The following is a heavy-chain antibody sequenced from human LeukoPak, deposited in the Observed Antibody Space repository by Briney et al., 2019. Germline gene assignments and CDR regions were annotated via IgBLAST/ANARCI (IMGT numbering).Heavy chain of an antibody. CDR2: ISTYNGNT. CDR1: GYTFTNYG. V-gene: IGHV1-18*01. J-gene: IGHJ4*02. Sequence: ASVKVSCKASGYTFTNYGFNWVRQAPGQGLEWMGWISTYNGNTNYAQKVQGRVTMTTDTSTSTAYMELRSLRSDDTAVYYCARDNRIAAARTSDYWGQGTLVTVSS. CDR3: ARDNRIAAARTSDY. D-gene: IGHD6-13*01.